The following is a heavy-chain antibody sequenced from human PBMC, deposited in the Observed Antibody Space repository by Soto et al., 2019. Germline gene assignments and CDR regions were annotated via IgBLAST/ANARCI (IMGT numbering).Heavy chain of an antibody. CDR1: GGSINSSDHF. J-gene: IGHJ5*02. V-gene: IGHV4-39*01. CDR3: ARQRGLSTNMFITSFDH. Sequence: SETLSLTCSLSGGSINSSDHFWGWIRQTPGKGLEWIGSVYYTETPYYNPSLQSPVTISVETSRNTFSLKVNSVTAADTGIYYCARQRGLSTNMFITSFDHWGQGTLVTVSS. CDR2: VYYTETP. D-gene: IGHD3-10*02.